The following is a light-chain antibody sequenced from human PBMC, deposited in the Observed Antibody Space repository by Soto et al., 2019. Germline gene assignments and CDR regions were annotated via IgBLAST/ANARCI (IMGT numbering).Light chain of an antibody. CDR1: SVDVAASSF. CDR3: TSYRRGPLYV. CDR2: DVS. J-gene: IGLJ1*01. V-gene: IGLV2-14*03. Sequence: QSVLTQPASVSGSPGQSITISWTGFSVDVAASSFVSWYQHRPGEAPRLILYDVSHRPSGISNRFSGSKAGDTASLTISRLHLEDEADYYCTSYRRGPLYVFGSGTKVTVL.